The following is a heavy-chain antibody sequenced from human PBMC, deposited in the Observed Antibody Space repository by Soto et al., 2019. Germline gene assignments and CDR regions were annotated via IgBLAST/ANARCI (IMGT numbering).Heavy chain of an antibody. CDR2: VYYTGDT. D-gene: IGHD4-17*01. CDR3: VRQGIDYLHGRVDV. V-gene: IGHV4-59*08. J-gene: IGHJ6*02. CDR1: SGPDRSHN. Sequence: QVQLQQSGPRLVKPSETLSLTCTVSSGPDRSHNWGWIRQPPGRGLEWIGYVYYTGDTAYNPSLRGRVTISADTSTNDISLTLNSVTAADTAVYYCVRQGIDYLHGRVDVCGQGTTVSVSS.